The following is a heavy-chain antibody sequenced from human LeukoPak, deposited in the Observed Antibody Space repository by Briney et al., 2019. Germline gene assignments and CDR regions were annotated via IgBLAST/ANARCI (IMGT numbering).Heavy chain of an antibody. V-gene: IGHV3-48*03. D-gene: IGHD3-22*01. Sequence: GGSLRLSCAASGFTFSSYEMNWVRQAPGKGLEWVSYISSSGTAMYYADSVKGRFTISRDNAKNSLYLQMNSLRAEDTAVYYCARDQGGYYYDSSGYFFDYWGQGTLVTVSS. CDR2: ISSSGTAM. J-gene: IGHJ4*02. CDR3: ARDQGGYYYDSSGYFFDY. CDR1: GFTFSSYE.